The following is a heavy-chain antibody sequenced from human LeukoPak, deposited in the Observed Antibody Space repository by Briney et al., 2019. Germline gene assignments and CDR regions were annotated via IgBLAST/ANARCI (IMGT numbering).Heavy chain of an antibody. CDR3: ASALQGYDFDAFDI. D-gene: IGHD5-12*01. V-gene: IGHV3-30-3*01. CDR1: GFTFSSYA. Sequence: GGSLRLSCAASGFTFSSYAMHWVRQAPGKGLGWVAVISYDGSNKYYADSVKGRFTISRDNSKNTLYLQMNSLRAEDTAVYYCASALQGYDFDAFDIWGQGTMVTVSS. J-gene: IGHJ3*02. CDR2: ISYDGSNK.